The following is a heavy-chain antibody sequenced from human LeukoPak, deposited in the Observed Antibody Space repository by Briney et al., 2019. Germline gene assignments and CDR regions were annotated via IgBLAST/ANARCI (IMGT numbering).Heavy chain of an antibody. V-gene: IGHV4-34*01. Sequence: SETLSLTCAVYGGSFSGYYWSWIRQPPGKGLEWIGEINHSGSTNYNPSLKSRVTISVDTSKNQFSLKLSSVTAADTAVYYCARGAVYGKQNWFDPWGQGTLVTASS. CDR3: ARGAVYGKQNWFDP. J-gene: IGHJ5*02. CDR1: GGSFSGYY. CDR2: INHSGST. D-gene: IGHD3-10*01.